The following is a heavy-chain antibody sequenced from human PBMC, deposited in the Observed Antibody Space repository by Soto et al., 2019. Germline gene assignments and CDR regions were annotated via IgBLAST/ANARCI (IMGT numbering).Heavy chain of an antibody. CDR2: ISYDGSKK. V-gene: IGHV3-30-3*01. CDR3: AREKNSSGWKQDYFDY. Sequence: GGSLRLTFESSVFTFSIYAMHGVRQAPGKGLEWVAVISYDGSKKYYADSVKGRFTISRDNSKNTLYLQMNSLRAEDTAVYYCAREKNSSGWKQDYFDYWGPGTLVPLS. J-gene: IGHJ4*02. D-gene: IGHD6-19*01. CDR1: VFTFSIYA.